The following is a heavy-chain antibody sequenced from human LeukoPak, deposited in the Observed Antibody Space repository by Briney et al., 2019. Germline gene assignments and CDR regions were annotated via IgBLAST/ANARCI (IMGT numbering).Heavy chain of an antibody. CDR3: ARDLEAANTYYFDY. CDR2: ISYNGGTT. CDR1: GFTFTSHV. Sequence: GGSLRLSCAASGFTFTSHVMYWVRQAPGRGLEYVSVISYNGGTTYYANSVKGRFTISRDNSKNMLYLQVNSLRDEDTAVYYCARDLEAANTYYFDYWGQGTMVTVSS. V-gene: IGHV3-64*01. J-gene: IGHJ4*02. D-gene: IGHD6-13*01.